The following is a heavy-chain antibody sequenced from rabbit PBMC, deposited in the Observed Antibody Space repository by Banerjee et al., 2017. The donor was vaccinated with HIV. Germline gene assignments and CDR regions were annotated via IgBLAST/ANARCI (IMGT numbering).Heavy chain of an antibody. D-gene: IGHD8-1*01. V-gene: IGHV1S43*01. Sequence: QSLEESGGDLVKPGASLTLTCTASGFSFSGDGYMCWVRQAPGKGLELIACVYGGSSGSTLYPTWVNGRFPISRSPSLNTVDPKMTSLTAADTATYFCARIGNSHYDEYFNLWGHGTLVTVS. J-gene: IGHJ4*01. CDR2: VYGGSSGST. CDR1: GFSFSGDGY. CDR3: ARIGNSHYDEYFNL.